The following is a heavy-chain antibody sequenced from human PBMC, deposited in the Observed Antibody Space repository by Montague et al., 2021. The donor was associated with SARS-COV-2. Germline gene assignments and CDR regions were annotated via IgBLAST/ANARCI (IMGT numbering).Heavy chain of an antibody. CDR1: GGSFSGYY. Sequence: SETLSLTCAVYGGSFSGYYWSWIRQPPGKGLEWIGEINHSGSTNYNLSLKSRVTISVDTSKNQFSLKLSSVTAADTAVYYCASGSVDILVVVAATPPYFDYWGQGTLVTVSS. CDR3: ASGSVDILVVVAATPPYFDY. J-gene: IGHJ4*02. CDR2: INHSGST. D-gene: IGHD2-15*01. V-gene: IGHV4-34*01.